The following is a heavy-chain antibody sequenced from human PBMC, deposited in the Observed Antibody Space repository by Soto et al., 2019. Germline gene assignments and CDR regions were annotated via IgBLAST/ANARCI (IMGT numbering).Heavy chain of an antibody. CDR3: ARWPQPRYTADPYAADV. CDR1: GGTFSSSG. V-gene: IGHV1-69*11. Sequence: QVHLVQSGTEVKKPGSSVKVSCKASGGTFSSSGFSWVRQAPGQGLEWMGMIVPSLDTTNYAQKFQARVTITADEVTSTAYMELHSLRSEDTAVYYCARWPQPRYTADPYAADVWGQGTRVIVSS. J-gene: IGHJ6*02. D-gene: IGHD3-16*02. CDR2: IVPSLDTT.